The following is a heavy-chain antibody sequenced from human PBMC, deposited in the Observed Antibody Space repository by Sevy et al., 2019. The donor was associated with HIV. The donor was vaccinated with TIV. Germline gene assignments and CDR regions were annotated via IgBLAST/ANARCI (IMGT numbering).Heavy chain of an antibody. D-gene: IGHD3-9*01. J-gene: IGHJ5*02. CDR1: GGTFSSYA. CDR2: IIPIFGTA. CDR3: ARGKMDDILTGYYRNWFDP. V-gene: IGHV1-69*13. Sequence: ASVKVSCKASGGTFSSYAISWVRQAPGQGLEWMGGIIPIFGTANYAQKFQGRVTITADESTSTAYMELSSLRSEDTAVYYCARGKMDDILTGYYRNWFDPRGQGTLVTVSS.